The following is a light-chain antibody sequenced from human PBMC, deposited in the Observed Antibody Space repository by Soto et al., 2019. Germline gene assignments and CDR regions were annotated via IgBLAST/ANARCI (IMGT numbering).Light chain of an antibody. V-gene: IGLV2-11*01. Sequence: QSALTQPRSVSGSPGQSVTISCTGTSSDVGGYNYVSWYQQRPGKAPKLMIYDVSKRPSGVPDRFSGSKSGNTASLTISGLQAEDEADYYCCSSAGTYTSVFGGGTKLTVL. CDR3: CSSAGTYTSV. CDR1: SSDVGGYNY. CDR2: DVS. J-gene: IGLJ3*02.